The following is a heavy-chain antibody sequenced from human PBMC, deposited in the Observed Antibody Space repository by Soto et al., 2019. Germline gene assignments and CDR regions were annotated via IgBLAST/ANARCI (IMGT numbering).Heavy chain of an antibody. V-gene: IGHV4-4*02. CDR3: ARGISYRWVD. CDR2: IHHSGIT. Sequence: SEPLSLTCTVSGDSLSTDYWWSWVRQPPGKGLEWIGEIHHSGITNYIQSVKSRVTMSVDKSNNQVSLELTSVAAADTAVYYCARGISYRWVDWGQGTLVTVSS. J-gene: IGHJ4*02. CDR1: GDSLSTDYW. D-gene: IGHD3-16*02.